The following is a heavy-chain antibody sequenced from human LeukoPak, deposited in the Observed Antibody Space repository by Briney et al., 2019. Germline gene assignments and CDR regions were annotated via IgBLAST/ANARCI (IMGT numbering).Heavy chain of an antibody. J-gene: IGHJ4*02. V-gene: IGHV3-11*06. Sequence: PGESLRLSCAVSGFTFSDYYMTWIRQAPGKGLGWDSYISSSTTYTNYADSVKGRFTISRDNAKNSLYLQMNSLRAEDTAVYYCARVGAFSGSYTDYWGQGTLVTVSS. CDR3: ARVGAFSGSYTDY. CDR1: GFTFSDYY. D-gene: IGHD3-10*01. CDR2: ISSSTTYT.